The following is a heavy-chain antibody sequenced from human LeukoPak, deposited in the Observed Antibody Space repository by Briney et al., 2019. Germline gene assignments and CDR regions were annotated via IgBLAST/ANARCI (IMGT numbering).Heavy chain of an antibody. D-gene: IGHD1-26*01. CDR1: GFTFSNHA. Sequence: GGSLRLSCAASGFTFSNHALSWVRQAPGKGLEWVSVIQSGGTTYYADSVKGRFTISRDISKNTLYLQMDSLRAEDTAVYYCAREPWGAKGAAWGMDVWGQGTTVTVSS. V-gene: IGHV3-53*01. CDR3: AREPWGAKGAAWGMDV. J-gene: IGHJ6*02. CDR2: IQSGGTT.